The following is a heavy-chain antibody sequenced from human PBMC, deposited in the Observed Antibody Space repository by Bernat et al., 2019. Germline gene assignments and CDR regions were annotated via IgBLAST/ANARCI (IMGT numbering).Heavy chain of an antibody. CDR1: GGSISSSNW. V-gene: IGHV4-4*02. CDR3: ARAPLKIPSKKSYYFDY. D-gene: IGHD2-2*01. CDR2: IYHSGST. Sequence: QVQLQESGPGLVKPSGTLSLTCAVSGGSISSSNWWSWVRQPPGKGLEWIGEIYHSGSTNYNPSLKSRVTISVDKSKNQFSLKLSSVTAADTAVYYCARAPLKIPSKKSYYFDYWGQGTLVTVSS. J-gene: IGHJ4*02.